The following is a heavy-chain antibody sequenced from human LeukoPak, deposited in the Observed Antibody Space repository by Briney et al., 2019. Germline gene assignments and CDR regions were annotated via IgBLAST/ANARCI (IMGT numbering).Heavy chain of an antibody. V-gene: IGHV4-30-4*01. Sequence: PSETLSLTCTVSGVSISSGDYYWSWIRQPPGKGLEWIGYIYYSGTTYYNPSLKSRVTISVDTSKNQFSLKLTSVTAADTAVYFCARGHYASGSYYWGQANLVAVSS. J-gene: IGHJ4*02. CDR3: ARGHYASGSYY. CDR1: GVSISSGDYY. CDR2: IYYSGTT. D-gene: IGHD3-10*01.